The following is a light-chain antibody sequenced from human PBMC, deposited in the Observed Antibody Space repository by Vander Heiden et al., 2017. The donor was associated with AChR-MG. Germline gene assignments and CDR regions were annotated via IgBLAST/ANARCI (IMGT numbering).Light chain of an antibody. Sequence: SYELTQPPSVSVSPGQTARITCSGDALPKQYAYWYQQKPGQAPVLVIYNGSERPSGIPERFSGSSSGTTVTLTISGDQAEDEADYYCQSADSSGTYVVFGGGTKLTVL. J-gene: IGLJ2*01. CDR3: QSADSSGTYVV. CDR1: ALPKQY. V-gene: IGLV3-25*03. CDR2: NGS.